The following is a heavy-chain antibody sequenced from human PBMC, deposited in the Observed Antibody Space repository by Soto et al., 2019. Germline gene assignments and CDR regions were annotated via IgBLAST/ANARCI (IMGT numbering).Heavy chain of an antibody. V-gene: IGHV1-46*01. Sequence: GASVKVSCKASGYTFTXYYMHWVRQAPGQGLEWMGIINPSGGSTSYAQKFQGRVTMTRDTSTSTVYMELSSLRSEDTAVYYCARDGSHNGFDYWGQGTLVTVSS. J-gene: IGHJ4*02. D-gene: IGHD2-8*01. CDR1: GYTFTXYY. CDR2: INPSGGST. CDR3: ARDGSHNGFDY.